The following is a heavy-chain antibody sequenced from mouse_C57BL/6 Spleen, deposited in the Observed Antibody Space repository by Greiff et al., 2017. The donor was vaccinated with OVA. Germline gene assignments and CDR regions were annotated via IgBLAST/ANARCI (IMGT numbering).Heavy chain of an antibody. D-gene: IGHD1-1*01. CDR2: IHPNSGST. CDR1: GYTFTSYW. V-gene: IGHV1-64*01. J-gene: IGHJ2*01. CDR3: ARESRLYYAFDY. Sequence: QVQLQQSGAELVKPGASVKLSCKASGYTFTSYWMHWVKQRPGQGLEWIGMIHPNSGSTNYNEKFKSKATLTVDKSSSTAYMQLSSLTSEDSAVYYCARESRLYYAFDYWGQGTTLTVSS.